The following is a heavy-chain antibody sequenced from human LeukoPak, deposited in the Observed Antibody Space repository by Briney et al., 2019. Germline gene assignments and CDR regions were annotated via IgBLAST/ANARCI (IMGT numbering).Heavy chain of an antibody. J-gene: IGHJ4*02. CDR1: GYRFTSHY. CDR2: INPSGSST. V-gene: IGHV1-46*01. D-gene: IGHD3-16*01. CDR3: ARSEINDYFKY. Sequence: ASVKVSCKASGYRFTSHYMHWVRQAPGQGLEWMGLINPSGSSTLYAQKFQGRVTMTRDMSTTTDYMELSSLRSEDTAVYYCARSEINDYFKYWGQGILVTVST.